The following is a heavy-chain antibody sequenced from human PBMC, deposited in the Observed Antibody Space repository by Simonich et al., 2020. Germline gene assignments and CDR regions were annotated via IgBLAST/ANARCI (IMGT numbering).Heavy chain of an antibody. CDR2: IGGSGGRT. Sequence: EVQLLESGGGLVQPGGSLRLSCAASGFTFSSYAMGWVRQAPGRGLDGVSAIGGSGGRTYSADSVKGRFTISRDNSKNTLYLQMNSLRAEDTAVYYCAKRSGVSITGTFDYWGQGTLVTVSS. J-gene: IGHJ4*02. CDR1: GFTFSSYA. D-gene: IGHD1-7*01. V-gene: IGHV3-23*01. CDR3: AKRSGVSITGTFDY.